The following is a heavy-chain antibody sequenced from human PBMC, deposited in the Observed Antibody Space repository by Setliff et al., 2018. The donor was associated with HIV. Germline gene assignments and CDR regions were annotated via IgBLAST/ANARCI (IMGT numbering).Heavy chain of an antibody. Sequence: SETLSLTCAISGDSIRSNYWSWIRQPAGKGLEWIGRVSSRGDTNYNPSLKSRVTMSVDTSKNQFSLKLTSVTASDTAVYYCARAAAGNTGPFDLWGQGSPVTVSS. CDR3: ARAAAGNTGPFDL. V-gene: IGHV4-4*07. D-gene: IGHD4-17*01. J-gene: IGHJ4*02. CDR1: GDSIRSNY. CDR2: VSSRGDT.